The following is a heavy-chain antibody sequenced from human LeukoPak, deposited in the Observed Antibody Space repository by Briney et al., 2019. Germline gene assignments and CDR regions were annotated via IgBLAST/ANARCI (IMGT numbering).Heavy chain of an antibody. J-gene: IGHJ4*02. Sequence: PGGSLRLSCAASGFTFSSYGMHWVRQAPGKGLEWVAFIRYDGTEKYYADSVKGRFTISRDNSKGSLYLQMNSLRADDTAVYYCAKDGSWSCTDWGQGTLVRVSS. CDR2: IRYDGTEK. D-gene: IGHD2-8*02. CDR1: GFTFSSYG. CDR3: AKDGSWSCTD. V-gene: IGHV3-30*02.